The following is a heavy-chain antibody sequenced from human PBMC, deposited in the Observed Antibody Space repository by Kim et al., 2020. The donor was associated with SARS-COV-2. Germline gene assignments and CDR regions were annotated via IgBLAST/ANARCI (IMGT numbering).Heavy chain of an antibody. J-gene: IGHJ3*02. CDR2: ISAYNGNT. V-gene: IGHV1-18*01. CDR3: ARAEGEVGDPDVFDI. Sequence: ASVKVSCKASGYTFSTYGISWVRQAPGQGLEWMGWISAYNGNTNYAQKLQDRVTMTTDTSTSTAYMELRSLRFDDTAVYYCARAEGEVGDPDVFDIWGQGTLVIVSS. D-gene: IGHD1-26*01. CDR1: GYTFSTYG.